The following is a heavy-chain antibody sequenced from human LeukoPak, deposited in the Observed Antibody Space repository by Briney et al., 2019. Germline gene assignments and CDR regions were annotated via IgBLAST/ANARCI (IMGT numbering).Heavy chain of an antibody. CDR3: ARVVMCGNGGSCYQSYYYYYGMDV. V-gene: IGHV4-38-2*01. CDR2: IYHSGST. D-gene: IGHD2-15*01. CDR1: GYSISSGYY. Sequence: SETLSLTCAVSGYSISSGYYWGWIRQPPGKGLEWIGSIYHSGSTYYNPSLKSRVTISVDTSKNQFSLKLSSVTAADTAVYYCARVVMCGNGGSCYQSYYYYYGMDVWGKGTTVTDSS. J-gene: IGHJ6*04.